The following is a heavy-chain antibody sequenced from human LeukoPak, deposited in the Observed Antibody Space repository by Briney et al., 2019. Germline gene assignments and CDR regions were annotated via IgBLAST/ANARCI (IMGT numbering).Heavy chain of an antibody. CDR2: IKQDGGEK. J-gene: IGHJ6*04. CDR1: GFTFSSYW. D-gene: IGHD3-10*01. V-gene: IGHV3-7*01. CDR3: AREWNYYGSGIMDV. Sequence: LTGGSLRLSCAASGFTFSSYWMSWVRQAPGKGLEWVANIKQDGGEKYYVGSVKGRFTVSRDNAKNSLYLQMNGLRAEDTAVYYCAREWNYYGSGIMDVWGKGTTVTVSS.